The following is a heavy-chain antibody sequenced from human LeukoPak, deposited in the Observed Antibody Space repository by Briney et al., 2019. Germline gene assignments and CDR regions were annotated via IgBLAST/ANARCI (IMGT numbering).Heavy chain of an antibody. CDR1: GYSFTSYW. D-gene: IGHD3-22*01. J-gene: IGHJ4*02. Sequence: GESLKISCKGSGYSFTSYWIGWVRQMPGKGLEWMAIIYPGDSDTSYSPSFQGQVTISADKSIRSAYLQWSSLKASDTAMYYCATFYYDSSGYYVDYWGQGTLVTVSS. CDR3: ATFYYDSSGYYVDY. V-gene: IGHV5-51*01. CDR2: IYPGDSDT.